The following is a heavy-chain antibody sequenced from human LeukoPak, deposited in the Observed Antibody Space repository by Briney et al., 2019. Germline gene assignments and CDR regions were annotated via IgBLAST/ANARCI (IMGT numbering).Heavy chain of an antibody. CDR2: ISWNSGSI. CDR1: GFTFDDYA. Sequence: GRSLRLSCAASGFTFDDYAMHWVRQVPGKGLEWVSGISWNSGSIGYADSVKGRFTISRDTAKNSLHLQMDSLSPADMALYYRVKVQKYQVSTIRRQQGGQGTRVRVPS. V-gene: IGHV3-9*03. CDR3: VKVQKYQVSTIRRQQ. D-gene: IGHD2-2*01. J-gene: IGHJ1*01.